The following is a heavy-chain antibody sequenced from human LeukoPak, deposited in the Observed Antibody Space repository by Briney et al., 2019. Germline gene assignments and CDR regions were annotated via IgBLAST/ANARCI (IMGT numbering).Heavy chain of an antibody. CDR1: GFTFDNYA. CDR3: AKDPGYYGSGTYPTLFDY. D-gene: IGHD3-10*01. J-gene: IGHJ4*02. V-gene: IGHV3-23*01. Sequence: GRSLRLSCAASGFTFDNYAMHWVRQAPGKGLEWVSAISGSGGSTYYADSVKGRFTISRDNSKNTLYLQMNSLRAEDTAVYYCAKDPGYYGSGTYPTLFDYWGQGTLVTVSS. CDR2: ISGSGGST.